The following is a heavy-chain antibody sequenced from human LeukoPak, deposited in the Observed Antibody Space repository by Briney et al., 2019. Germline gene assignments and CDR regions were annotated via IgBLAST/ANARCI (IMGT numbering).Heavy chain of an antibody. CDR2: INHSGST. CDR1: GGSFSGYY. V-gene: IGHV4-34*01. D-gene: IGHD3-10*01. CDR3: ARRGYYYGSGSFDY. J-gene: IGHJ4*02. Sequence: SETLSLTCAVYGGSFSGYYWSWIRQPPGKGLEWIGEINHSGSTNYNPSLMSRVTISVDTSKNQFSLKLSSVTAADTAVYYCARRGYYYGSGSFDYWGQGTLVTVSS.